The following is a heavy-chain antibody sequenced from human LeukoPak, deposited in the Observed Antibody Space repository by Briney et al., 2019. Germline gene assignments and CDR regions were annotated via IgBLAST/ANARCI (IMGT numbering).Heavy chain of an antibody. Sequence: VASVKVSCKASGYTFTSYGISWVRQAPGQGLEWMGWISAYNGNTNYAQKFQGRVTMTRDTSTSTVYMELSSLRSEDTAVYYCARNHHDAFDIWGQGTMVTVSS. CDR1: GYTFTSYG. D-gene: IGHD1-14*01. CDR2: ISAYNGNT. V-gene: IGHV1-18*01. CDR3: ARNHHDAFDI. J-gene: IGHJ3*02.